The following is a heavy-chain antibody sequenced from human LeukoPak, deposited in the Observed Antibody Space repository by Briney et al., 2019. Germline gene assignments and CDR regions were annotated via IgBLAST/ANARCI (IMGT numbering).Heavy chain of an antibody. Sequence: SETLSLTCTVSGGSISSGDYYWSWIRQPPGKGLEWIGYIYYSGSSNYNPSLKSRVTISVDTSKNQFSLKLSSVTAADTAVYYCARGNVLLWFGELIEGLPNWFDPWGQGTLVTVSS. J-gene: IGHJ5*02. CDR3: ARGNVLLWFGELIEGLPNWFDP. V-gene: IGHV4-61*08. CDR2: IYYSGSS. D-gene: IGHD3-10*01. CDR1: GGSISSGDYY.